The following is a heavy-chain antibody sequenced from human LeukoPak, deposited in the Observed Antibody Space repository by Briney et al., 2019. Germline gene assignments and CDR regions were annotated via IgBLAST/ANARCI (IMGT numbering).Heavy chain of an antibody. Sequence: GGSLRLSCAASGFTFINAWMSWVRQAPGKGLEWVGRIKSKSDGGAIDYAAPVKGRFTISRDDSKNTLYLQVNSLKTEDTAVYYCARGIRFGELWGYRFDPWGQGTLVTVSS. V-gene: IGHV3-15*01. J-gene: IGHJ5*02. CDR1: GFTFINAW. D-gene: IGHD3-10*01. CDR3: ARGIRFGELWGYRFDP. CDR2: IKSKSDGGAI.